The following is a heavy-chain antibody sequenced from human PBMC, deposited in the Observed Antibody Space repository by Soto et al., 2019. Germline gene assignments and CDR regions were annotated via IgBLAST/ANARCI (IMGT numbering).Heavy chain of an antibody. CDR2: IYHSGST. CDR1: GGSISSSNW. Sequence: QVQLQESGPGLVKPSGTLSLTCAVSGGSISSSNWWSWVRQPPGKGLEWIGEIYHSGSTNYNPSLKRRVTISVDKSKNQFSLKLSSVTAADTAVYYCARDSGIAAAGTYYYYGMDVWGQGTTVTVSS. V-gene: IGHV4-4*02. D-gene: IGHD6-13*01. J-gene: IGHJ6*02. CDR3: ARDSGIAAAGTYYYYGMDV.